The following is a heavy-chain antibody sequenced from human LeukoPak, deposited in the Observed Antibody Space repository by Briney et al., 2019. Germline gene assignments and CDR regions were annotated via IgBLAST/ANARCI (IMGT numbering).Heavy chain of an antibody. CDR1: GYTFTGYY. D-gene: IGHD3-22*01. CDR2: INPNSGGT. Sequence: ASVKVSCKASGYTFTGYYMHWVRQAPGQGLEWMGWINPNSGGTNYAQKFQGRVTMTRDTSISTAYMELSSLRSEDTAVYYCARDSRNYYDSSGYHNAFDIWGQGTMVTVSS. V-gene: IGHV1-2*02. J-gene: IGHJ3*02. CDR3: ARDSRNYYDSSGYHNAFDI.